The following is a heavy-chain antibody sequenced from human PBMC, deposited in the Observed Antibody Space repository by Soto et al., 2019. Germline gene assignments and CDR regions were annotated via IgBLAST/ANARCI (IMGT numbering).Heavy chain of an antibody. Sequence: ASVKVSCKASGYTFTSYGINWVRQAPGQGLEWMGWISANNGNTHYAQKLQGRVTMTTDTSTSTAYMELRSLSSDDTAVYYCARVQSGYDFAYWGQGTLVTVSS. V-gene: IGHV1-18*01. J-gene: IGHJ4*02. CDR2: ISANNGNT. D-gene: IGHD5-12*01. CDR3: ARVQSGYDFAY. CDR1: GYTFTSYG.